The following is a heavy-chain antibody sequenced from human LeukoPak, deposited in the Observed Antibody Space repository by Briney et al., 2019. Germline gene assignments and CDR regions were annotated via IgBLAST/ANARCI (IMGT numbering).Heavy chain of an antibody. CDR3: ARDKERGDSYFNY. Sequence: GGSLRLSCAASGFTFSSYWMSWVRQAPGKGLEWVSTIKQGGGETYFLDSVKGRFTISRDNAKNSLYLQMNSLRAEDTAVYYCARDKERGDSYFNYWGQGTLVAVSS. J-gene: IGHJ4*02. CDR1: GFTFSSYW. V-gene: IGHV3-7*03. D-gene: IGHD3-10*01. CDR2: IKQGGGET.